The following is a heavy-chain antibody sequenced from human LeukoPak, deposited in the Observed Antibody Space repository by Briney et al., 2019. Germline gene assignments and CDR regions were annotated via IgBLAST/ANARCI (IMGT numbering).Heavy chain of an antibody. Sequence: SETLSLTCTVSGGSISSGGYSWSWIRQPPGKGLEWIGYIYHSGSTYYNPSLKSRVTISVDRSKNQFSLKLSSVTAADTAVYYCARAKTTVINDAFDIWGQGTMVTVSS. J-gene: IGHJ3*02. CDR2: IYHSGST. V-gene: IGHV4-30-2*01. D-gene: IGHD4-23*01. CDR1: GGSISSGGYS. CDR3: ARAKTTVINDAFDI.